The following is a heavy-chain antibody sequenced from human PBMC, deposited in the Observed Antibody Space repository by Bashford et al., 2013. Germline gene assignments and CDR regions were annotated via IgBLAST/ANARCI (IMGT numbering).Heavy chain of an antibody. CDR1: GYTFTGYY. D-gene: IGHD3-22*01. J-gene: IGHJ4*02. V-gene: IGHV1-2*02. CDR2: INPNSGGT. Sequence: ASVKVSCKASGYTFTGYYMHWVRQAPGQGLEWMGWINPNSGGTNYAQKFQGRVTMTRDTSISTAYMELSRLRSDDTAVYYCARGVEYYDSSGYQGYFDYWGQGTLVTVSS. CDR3: ARGVEYYDSSGYQGYFDY.